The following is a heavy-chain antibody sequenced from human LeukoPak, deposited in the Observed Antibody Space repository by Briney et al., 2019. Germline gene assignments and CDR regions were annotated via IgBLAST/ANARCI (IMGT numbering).Heavy chain of an antibody. CDR2: IIPILGIA. D-gene: IGHD3-22*01. Sequence: ASVKVSCKASGGTFSSYTISWVRQAPGQGLEWMGRIIPILGIANYAQKFQGRVTITADKSTGTAYMELSSLRSEDTAVYYCARGGPYYDSTNNWFDPWGQGTLVTVSS. CDR3: ARGGPYYDSTNNWFDP. V-gene: IGHV1-69*02. CDR1: GGTFSSYT. J-gene: IGHJ5*02.